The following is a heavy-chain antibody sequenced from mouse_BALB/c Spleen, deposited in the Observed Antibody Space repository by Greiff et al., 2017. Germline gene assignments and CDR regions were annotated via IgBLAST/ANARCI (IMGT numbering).Heavy chain of an antibody. CDR1: GFTFSSFG. CDR2: ISSGSSTI. J-gene: IGHJ2*01. Sequence: EVQVVESGGGLVKPGGSLKLSCAASGFTFSSFGMHWVRQAPEKGLEWVAYISSGSSTIYYADTVKGRFTISRDNPKNTLFLQMTSLRSEDTAMYYCARSGIYYYGSSVDYWGQGTTLTVSS. D-gene: IGHD1-1*01. V-gene: IGHV5-17*02. CDR3: ARSGIYYYGSSVDY.